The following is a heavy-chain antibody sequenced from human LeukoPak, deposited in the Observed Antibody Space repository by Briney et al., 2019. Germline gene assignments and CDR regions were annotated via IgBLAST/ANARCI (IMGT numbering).Heavy chain of an antibody. CDR1: GGSISSYY. CDR3: ARAKYDFWSAYYTWWFDP. D-gene: IGHD3-3*01. V-gene: IGHV4-59*01. Sequence: SETLSLTCTDSGGSISSYYWSWIRQPPGKGLEWIGYIYYSGSTNYNPSLKSRVTISVDTSKNQFSLKLSSVTAADTAVYYCARAKYDFWSAYYTWWFDPWGQGTLVTVSS. J-gene: IGHJ5*02. CDR2: IYYSGST.